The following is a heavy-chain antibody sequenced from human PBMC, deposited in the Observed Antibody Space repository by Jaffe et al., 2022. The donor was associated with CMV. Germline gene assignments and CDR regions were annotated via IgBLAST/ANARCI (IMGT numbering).Heavy chain of an antibody. J-gene: IGHJ5*01. V-gene: IGHV4-39*01. D-gene: IGHD4-4*01. Sequence: QLQLQESGPGLVKPSETLSLTCTVSGGSISSSNYYWGWVRQTPGKGLEWIGSIYYSGITFDNPSLKSRVTMSLDTSKNQYSLKLTSVTAADTAVYYCAKTTDGYRNWFDSWGQGTLVTVSS. CDR3: AKTTDGYRNWFDS. CDR1: GGSISSSNYY. CDR2: IYYSGIT.